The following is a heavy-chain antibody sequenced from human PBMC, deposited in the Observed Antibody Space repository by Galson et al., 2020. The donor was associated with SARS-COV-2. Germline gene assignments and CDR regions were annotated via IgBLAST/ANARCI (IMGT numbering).Heavy chain of an antibody. CDR3: ARPLDYGEVDAFDT. V-gene: IGHV5-51*01. Sequence: GEALNIYRQCSGYSFNSYWLGLERPIPGKGLEWIWTIYPHYSDTRYTPSFQGQDTISADMSISTAYLHWSSLKASDTAMYYCARPLDYGEVDAFDTWGQGTMVTVSS. CDR1: GYSFNSYW. CDR2: IYPHYSDT. J-gene: IGHJ3*02. D-gene: IGHD3-10*01.